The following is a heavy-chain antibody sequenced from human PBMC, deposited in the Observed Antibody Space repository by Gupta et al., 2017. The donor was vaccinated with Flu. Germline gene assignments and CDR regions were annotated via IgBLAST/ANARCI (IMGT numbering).Heavy chain of an antibody. CDR2: IWYDGSNK. CDR3: ARDGEYSSSSEIWFDP. J-gene: IGHJ5*02. D-gene: IGHD6-6*01. CDR1: GFTFSSYG. Sequence: QVQLVESGGGVVQPGRSLRLSCAASGFTFSSYGMHWVRQAPGKGLEWVAVIWYDGSNKYYADSVKGRFTISRDNSKNTLYLQMNSLRAEDTAVYYCARDGEYSSSSEIWFDPWGQGTLVTVSS. V-gene: IGHV3-33*01.